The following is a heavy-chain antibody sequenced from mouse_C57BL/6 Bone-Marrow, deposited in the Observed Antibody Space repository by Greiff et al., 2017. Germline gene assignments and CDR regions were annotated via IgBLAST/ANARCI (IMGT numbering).Heavy chain of an antibody. J-gene: IGHJ3*01. CDR1: GYTFTSYW. D-gene: IGHD2-4*01. CDR2: IDPSDSET. CDR3: ARGDYYDYDGVAY. Sequence: QVQLQQPGAELVRPGSSVKLSCKASGYTFTSYWMHWVKQRPIQGLEWIGNIDPSDSETHYNQKFKDKATLTVNKSSSTAYMQLNSLTSEDSAVYYGARGDYYDYDGVAYWGQGTLVTVSA. V-gene: IGHV1-52*01.